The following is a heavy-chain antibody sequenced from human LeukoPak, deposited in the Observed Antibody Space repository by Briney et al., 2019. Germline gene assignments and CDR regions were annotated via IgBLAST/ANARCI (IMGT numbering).Heavy chain of an antibody. D-gene: IGHD6-13*01. Sequence: GRSLRLSCAASGFTFSSYGMHWVRQAPGKGLEWVAVIWYDGSNKYYADSVKGRFTISRDNSKNTLYLQMNSLRAEDTAVYYCARDGYGAAASFDYWGQGTLVTVSS. CDR3: ARDGYGAAASFDY. J-gene: IGHJ4*02. CDR1: GFTFSSYG. V-gene: IGHV3-33*01. CDR2: IWYDGSNK.